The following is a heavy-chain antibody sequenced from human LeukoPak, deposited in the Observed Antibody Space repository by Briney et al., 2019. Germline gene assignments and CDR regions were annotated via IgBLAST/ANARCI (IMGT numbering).Heavy chain of an antibody. CDR3: ASSVVVPSAADY. J-gene: IGHJ4*02. CDR2: INHTGST. CDR1: GASLSNYY. Sequence: SETLSLTCVVYGASLSNYYWSWIRQPPGKGLEWIGEINHTGSTNYNPSLKSRFTISVDMSKNHSSLKVTSMTAADKAVYYCASSVVVPSAADYWGQGTLVTVSS. V-gene: IGHV4-34*01. D-gene: IGHD2-2*01.